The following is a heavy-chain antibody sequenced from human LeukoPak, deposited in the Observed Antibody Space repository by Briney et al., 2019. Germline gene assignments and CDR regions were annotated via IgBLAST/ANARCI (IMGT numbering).Heavy chain of an antibody. D-gene: IGHD5-12*01. J-gene: IGHJ4*02. CDR2: ISSSSSTI. CDR3: ARLAN. V-gene: IGHV3-48*02. CDR1: GFTFSSYS. Sequence: GRSLRLSCAASGFTFSSYSMNWVRQAPGKGLEWVSYISSSSSTIYYADSVKGRFTISRDNAKNSLYLQINSLRDEDTAVYYCARLANWGQGTLVTVSS.